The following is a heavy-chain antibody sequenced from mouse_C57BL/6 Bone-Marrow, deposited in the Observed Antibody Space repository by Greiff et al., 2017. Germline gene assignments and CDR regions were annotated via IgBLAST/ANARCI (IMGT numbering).Heavy chain of an antibody. Sequence: QVQLQQPGAELVKPGASVKLSCKASGYTFTSYWMHWVKQRPGQGLEWIGMIHPKSGSTNYNEKFKSKATLTVDKSSSTAYMQLSSLTSEDSAVYCCAGRLMDYYAMDYWGQGTAVTVSS. J-gene: IGHJ4*01. V-gene: IGHV1-64*01. CDR3: AGRLMDYYAMDY. CDR2: IHPKSGST. D-gene: IGHD2-4*01. CDR1: GYTFTSYW.